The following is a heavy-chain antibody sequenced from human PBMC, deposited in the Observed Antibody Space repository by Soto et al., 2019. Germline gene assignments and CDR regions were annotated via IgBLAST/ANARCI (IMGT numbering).Heavy chain of an antibody. CDR2: IYPGDSDT. V-gene: IGHV5-51*01. CDR3: AKTLRYFDWGDAFDI. CDR1: GYSFTSYW. J-gene: IGHJ3*02. Sequence: GESLKISCKVSGYSFTSYWIGWVRQMPGKGLEWMGIIYPGDSDTRYSPSFQGQVTISADKSISTAYLQWSSLKASDTAMYYCAKTLRYFDWGDAFDIWGQGTMVTVSS. D-gene: IGHD3-9*01.